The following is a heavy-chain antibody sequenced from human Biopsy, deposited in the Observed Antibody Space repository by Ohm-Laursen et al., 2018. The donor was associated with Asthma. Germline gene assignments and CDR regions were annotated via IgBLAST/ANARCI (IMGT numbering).Heavy chain of an antibody. D-gene: IGHD3-9*01. CDR2: INAGDGNT. Sequence: ASVKVSCKVSGYTFIHFAIHWVRQAPGQRLEWMGWINAGDGNTKYSQKFQGRVTITRDTSASTAYMDLRSLRSEDTAMYYCARTYYDFLTGQVNDAFALWGQGTMGTVSS. V-gene: IGHV1-3*01. J-gene: IGHJ3*01. CDR1: GYTFIHFA. CDR3: ARTYYDFLTGQVNDAFAL.